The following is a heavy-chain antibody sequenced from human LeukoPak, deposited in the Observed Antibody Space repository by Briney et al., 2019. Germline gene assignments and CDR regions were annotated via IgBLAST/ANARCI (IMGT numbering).Heavy chain of an antibody. V-gene: IGHV3-7*03. CDR2: IKQDGSEK. Sequence: PGGSLRLSCAASGFTFSSYWMTWVRQAPGKGLEWVANIKQDGSEKFYVDSVKGRFTISRDNSKNTLYLQMNSLRAEDTAVYYCARDEGIWSWYAFDIWGQGTMVTVSS. CDR1: GFTFSSYW. J-gene: IGHJ3*02. CDR3: ARDEGIWSWYAFDI. D-gene: IGHD2-15*01.